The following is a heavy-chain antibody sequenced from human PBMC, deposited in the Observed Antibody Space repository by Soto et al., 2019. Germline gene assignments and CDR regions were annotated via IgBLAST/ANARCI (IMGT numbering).Heavy chain of an antibody. CDR1: GFIFGDFG. CDR2: ISSSGSHT. CDR3: AREDVQGSSWFRFLDF. Sequence: PGGSLRLSCATSGFIFGDFGVTWVRPAPGKGLEWVASISSSGSHTHYADSVKGRFTISRDNARSTLSLQMNSLRVEDTAAYYCAREDVQGSSWFRFLDFWGQGALVTVSS. J-gene: IGHJ4*02. V-gene: IGHV3-21*06. D-gene: IGHD6-13*01.